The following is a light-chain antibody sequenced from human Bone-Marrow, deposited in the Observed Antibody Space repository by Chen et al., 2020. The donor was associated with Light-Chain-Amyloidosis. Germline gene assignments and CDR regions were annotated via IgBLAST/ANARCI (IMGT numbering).Light chain of an antibody. Sequence: SYDLTQPPSVSASPGTTARITCSGDDLPTKYAYWYQQKPGQAPVLVIHRDTERPSGISERFSGSSSGTTATLTISGVQAEDEADYHCQSADSSGTYEVIFGGGTKLTVL. V-gene: IGLV3-25*03. CDR2: RDT. CDR3: QSADSSGTYEVI. J-gene: IGLJ2*01. CDR1: DLPTKY.